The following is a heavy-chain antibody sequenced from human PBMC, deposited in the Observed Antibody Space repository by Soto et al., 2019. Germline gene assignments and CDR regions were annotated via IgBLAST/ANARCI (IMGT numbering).Heavy chain of an antibody. J-gene: IGHJ5*02. Sequence: SETLSLTCAVYVGSFSGYYWSWIRQPPGKGLEWIGEINPSGSTNYTPSLKSRVTISVDTSKNQCSLKLSSVTAADTAVYYCARLLRIAAASTGWFDPWGQGTLVTVSS. CDR2: INPSGST. CDR3: ARLLRIAAASTGWFDP. CDR1: VGSFSGYY. D-gene: IGHD6-13*01. V-gene: IGHV4-34*01.